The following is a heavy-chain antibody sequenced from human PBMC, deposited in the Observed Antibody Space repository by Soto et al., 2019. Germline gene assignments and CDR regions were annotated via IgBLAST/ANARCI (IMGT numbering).Heavy chain of an antibody. CDR3: ARGYCSSTSCYTTHFDY. D-gene: IGHD2-2*02. CDR2: ILYDGSIK. CDR1: GFSFSAYV. V-gene: IGHV3-30-3*01. Sequence: GSLRLSCAASGFSFSAYVMHWVRQAPGKGLEWVALILYDGSIKYYADSVKGRFTISRDNSKNTLYVQMNSLRAEDTAVYYCARGYCSSTSCYTTHFDYWGQGTLVTVSS. J-gene: IGHJ4*02.